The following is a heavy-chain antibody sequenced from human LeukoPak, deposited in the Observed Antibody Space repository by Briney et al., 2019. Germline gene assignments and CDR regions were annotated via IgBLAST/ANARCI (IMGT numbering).Heavy chain of an antibody. CDR1: CSHICSRRYY. Sequence: SQTLSLTRTVSCSHICSRRYYRSSIHPHPRPGLEGIRHTYYRGSTYYNPSLKRRITTSIGTSKNQLSLRLSSVTAADTAVYYCAGGQSISPTVTTGADWFDPWGQGTLVTVSS. D-gene: IGHD4-17*01. J-gene: IGHJ5*02. CDR3: AGGQSISPTVTTGADWFDP. V-gene: IGHV4-31*03. CDR2: TYYRGST.